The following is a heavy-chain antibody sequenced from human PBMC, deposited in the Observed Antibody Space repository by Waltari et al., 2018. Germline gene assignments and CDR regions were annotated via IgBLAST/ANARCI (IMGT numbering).Heavy chain of an antibody. Sequence: QVQLVESGGGVVQPGRSLRLSCAASGFTFSSYGMHWVRQAPGKGLEWVAVIWYDGSNKYYADSVKGRFTISRDKSKNTLYLQMNSLRAEDTAVYYCASMGAGYSSGWYPGGVDYWGQGTLVTVSS. CDR1: GFTFSSYG. V-gene: IGHV3-33*01. J-gene: IGHJ4*02. CDR3: ASMGAGYSSGWYPGGVDY. D-gene: IGHD6-19*01. CDR2: IWYDGSNK.